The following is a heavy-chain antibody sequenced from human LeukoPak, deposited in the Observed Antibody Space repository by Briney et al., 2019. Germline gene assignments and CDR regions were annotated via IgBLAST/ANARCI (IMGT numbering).Heavy chain of an antibody. D-gene: IGHD3-10*01. V-gene: IGHV3-48*03. CDR1: GFTFSSYE. Sequence: PGGPLRLSCAASGFTFSSYEMNWVRQAPGKGLEGVSYISSRGSNIYYADSVKARFTISRDNAKNSLYRQMNSLRAEDTAVYYCARETDYYYGSGSINWGQGTLVTVSS. J-gene: IGHJ4*02. CDR2: ISSRGSNI. CDR3: ARETDYYYGSGSIN.